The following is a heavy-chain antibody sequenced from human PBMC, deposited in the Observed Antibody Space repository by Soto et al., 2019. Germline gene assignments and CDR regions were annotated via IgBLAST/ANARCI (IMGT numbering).Heavy chain of an antibody. CDR2: ISGSGGST. D-gene: IGHD5-18*01. Sequence: GGSLRLSCAASGFTFSSYAMSWVRQAPGKGLEWVSAISGSGGSTYYADSVKGRFTISRDNSKNTLYLQMNSLRAEDTAVYYCAKXRGDSYGYFYYYYGMDVWGQGTTVTVSS. CDR3: AKXRGDSYGYFYYYYGMDV. CDR1: GFTFSSYA. V-gene: IGHV3-23*01. J-gene: IGHJ6*02.